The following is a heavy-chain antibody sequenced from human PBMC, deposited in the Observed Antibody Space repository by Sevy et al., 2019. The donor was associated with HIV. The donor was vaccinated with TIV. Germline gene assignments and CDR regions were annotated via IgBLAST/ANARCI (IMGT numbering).Heavy chain of an antibody. Sequence: ASVKVSCKASGYTFTGYYMHWVRQAPGQGLEWMGWINPNTSATNYAQKFRGRVTMTRDTSISTAYMELSSLRSDDTAVYYCARETLILDYWGQGTLVTVSS. CDR2: INPNTSAT. V-gene: IGHV1-2*02. J-gene: IGHJ4*02. CDR3: ARETLILDY. CDR1: GYTFTGYY.